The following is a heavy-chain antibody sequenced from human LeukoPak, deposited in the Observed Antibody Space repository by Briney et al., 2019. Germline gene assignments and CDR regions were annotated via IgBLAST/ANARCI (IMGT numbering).Heavy chain of an antibody. D-gene: IGHD6-19*01. CDR1: GFTFSSYE. CDR3: ASVAVAVGDY. CDR2: ISSSGSTI. J-gene: IGHJ4*02. V-gene: IGHV3-48*03. Sequence: PGGSLRLSCAASGFTFSSYEMNWVRQAPGKGLEWVSYISSSGSTIYYADSVKGRVTISRDNAKNSLYLQMNSLRAEDTAVYYCASVAVAVGDYWGQGTLVTVSS.